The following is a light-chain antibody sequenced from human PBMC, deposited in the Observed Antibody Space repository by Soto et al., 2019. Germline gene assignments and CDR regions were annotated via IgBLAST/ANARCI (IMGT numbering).Light chain of an antibody. CDR2: VNS. Sequence: QSVLTQPPSVSGAPGQRVTISCTGSSSNIGAGYDVHWFQQLPGTAPKLLIYVNSNRPSGVPDRFSGSKSGTSASLAITGRQAEDEADYYCQSYDSSLSGVVFGGGTKVTVL. CDR3: QSYDSSLSGVV. CDR1: SSNIGAGYD. V-gene: IGLV1-40*01. J-gene: IGLJ2*01.